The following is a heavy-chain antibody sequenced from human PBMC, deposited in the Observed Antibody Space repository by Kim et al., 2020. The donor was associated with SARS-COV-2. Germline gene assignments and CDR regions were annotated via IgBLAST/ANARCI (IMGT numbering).Heavy chain of an antibody. D-gene: IGHD3-3*01. CDR1: GFTFSSYS. V-gene: IGHV3-48*02. J-gene: IGHJ4*02. CDR2: ISSSSSTI. Sequence: GGSLRLSCAASGFTFSSYSMNWVRQAPGKGLEWVSYISSSSSTIYYADSVKGRFTISSDNAKNSLYLQMNSLRDEDTAVYYCARDTDYDFWSGYEASFDYWGQGTLVTVSS. CDR3: ARDTDYDFWSGYEASFDY.